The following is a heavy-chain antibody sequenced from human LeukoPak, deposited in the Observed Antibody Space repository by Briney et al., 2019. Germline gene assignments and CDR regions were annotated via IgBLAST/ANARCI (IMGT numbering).Heavy chain of an antibody. CDR3: ARAYAGGIFDS. D-gene: IGHD3-16*01. J-gene: IGHJ4*02. CDR1: GFTFSDYW. CDR2: IKEDGSEN. Sequence: QSGGSLRLSCAASGFTFSDYWMSWVRQAPGKGLEWVANIKEDGSENYYVDSVRGRFTISRDNAKNSLYLQMNSLRAEETAVYYCARAYAGGIFDSWGQGALVTVSS. V-gene: IGHV3-7*04.